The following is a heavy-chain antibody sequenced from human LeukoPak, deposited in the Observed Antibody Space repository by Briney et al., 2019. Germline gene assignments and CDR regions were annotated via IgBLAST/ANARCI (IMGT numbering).Heavy chain of an antibody. CDR2: INWNGGST. V-gene: IGHV3-20*04. CDR3: ARNRGIAVAGTPVDY. Sequence: GGSLRLSCAASGFTFDDYGMSWVRQAPGKGLEWVSGINWNGGSTGYADSVKGRFTISRDNAKNSLYLQMNSLRAEDTALYYCARNRGIAVAGTPVDYWGQGTLVTVS. CDR1: GFTFDDYG. D-gene: IGHD6-19*01. J-gene: IGHJ4*02.